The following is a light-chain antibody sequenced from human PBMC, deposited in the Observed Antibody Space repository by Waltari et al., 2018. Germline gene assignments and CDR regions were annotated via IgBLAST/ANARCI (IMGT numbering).Light chain of an antibody. J-gene: IGLJ2*01. Sequence: QSVLTQPPSASGTPGQRVTISCSGSSSNIGSNTVNWYQQPPGTAPKLPIYSNNQRPSGFPDRFSGSKSGTSASLAISGLQSEDEADYYCAAWDDSLNGHVVFGGGTKLTVL. CDR2: SNN. CDR1: SSNIGSNT. V-gene: IGLV1-44*01. CDR3: AAWDDSLNGHVV.